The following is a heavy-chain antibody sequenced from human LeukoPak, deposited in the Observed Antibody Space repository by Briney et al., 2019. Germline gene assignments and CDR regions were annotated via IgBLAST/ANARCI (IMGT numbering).Heavy chain of an antibody. CDR1: GGSINSYY. V-gene: IGHV4-59*01. CDR3: ARSRGARFAPLDY. D-gene: IGHD1-26*01. CDR2: IYYSGST. Sequence: PSETLSLTCTVSGGSINSYYWSWIRQPPGKGLEWIGYIYYSGSTNYNPSFKSRVTISVDTSKNQFSLNLNSVTTADTAVYYCARSRGARFAPLDYWGQGTLVTVSS. J-gene: IGHJ4*02.